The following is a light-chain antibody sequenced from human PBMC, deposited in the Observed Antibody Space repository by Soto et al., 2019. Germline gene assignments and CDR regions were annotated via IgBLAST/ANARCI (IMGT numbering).Light chain of an antibody. Sequence: EMVLTQSPDTLSLSPGERATLSCRASQTVSSSFLAWYQQRPGRAPRLLIYGASSRATGIPDRFRGSGSGTDFTLTISRLEPEDLAVYYCLQYGNSPETFGQGTKVDIK. CDR1: QTVSSSF. J-gene: IGKJ1*01. V-gene: IGKV3-20*01. CDR3: LQYGNSPET. CDR2: GAS.